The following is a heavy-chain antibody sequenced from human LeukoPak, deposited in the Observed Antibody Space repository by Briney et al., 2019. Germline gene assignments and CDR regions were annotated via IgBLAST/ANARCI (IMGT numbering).Heavy chain of an antibody. CDR1: GGSISSYY. CDR3: ARRVVIIRWFDP. V-gene: IGHV4-59*01. Sequence: PSETLSLTCTVSGGSISSYYWSWIRQPPGKGLEWIGYIYYSGSTNYDPSLNSRVTISVDTSKNQFSLKLSSVTAADTAVYYCARRVVIIRWFDPWGQGTLVTVSS. J-gene: IGHJ5*02. D-gene: IGHD3-3*01. CDR2: IYYSGST.